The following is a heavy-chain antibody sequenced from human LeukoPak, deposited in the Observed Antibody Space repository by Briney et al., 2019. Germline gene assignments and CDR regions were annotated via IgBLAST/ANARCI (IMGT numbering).Heavy chain of an antibody. V-gene: IGHV1-2*02. CDR3: AREGVVAASDMNWFDP. J-gene: IGHJ5*02. Sequence: ASGKVSCKASGYTFTGYYMHWVRQAPGQGLEWMGWINPNSGGTNYAQKFQGRVTMTRDTSISTAYMELSRLRSDDTAVYYCAREGVVAASDMNWFDPWGQGTLVTVSS. D-gene: IGHD2-15*01. CDR2: INPNSGGT. CDR1: GYTFTGYY.